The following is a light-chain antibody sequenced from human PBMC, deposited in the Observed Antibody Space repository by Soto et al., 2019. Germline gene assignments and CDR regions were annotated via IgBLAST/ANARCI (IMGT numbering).Light chain of an antibody. J-gene: IGKJ3*01. CDR3: HQCHRSPVFT. V-gene: IGKV3-20*01. CDR2: GAA. CDR1: QSVSSSY. Sequence: EIVLTQSPGTLSLSPGERATPSCRASQSVSSSYLAWYQQKPGQAPRLLIYGAASTATGIPDRFSGSGAGTDFTLTISRLEPEDFSEDYYHQCHRSPVFTFGPGTKVDVK.